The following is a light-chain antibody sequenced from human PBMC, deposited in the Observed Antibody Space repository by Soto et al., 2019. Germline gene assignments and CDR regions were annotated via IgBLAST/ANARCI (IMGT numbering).Light chain of an antibody. CDR1: QSISSSD. CDR2: GAS. Sequence: EIVLTQSPGTLSLSPGERATLSCRASQSISSSDLAWYQQKAGQAPRLLIYGASIRATGIPDRFSGSGSGTDFTLTISRLEAEDFAVYYCQQYGTSPLTFGGGTKVEIK. V-gene: IGKV3-20*01. CDR3: QQYGTSPLT. J-gene: IGKJ4*02.